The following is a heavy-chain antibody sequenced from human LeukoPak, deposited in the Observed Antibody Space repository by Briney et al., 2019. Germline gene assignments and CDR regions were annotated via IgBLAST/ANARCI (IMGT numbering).Heavy chain of an antibody. J-gene: IGHJ4*02. CDR2: IYHSGST. Sequence: SETLSLTCAVSGGSISSSNWWSWVRQPPGKGLEWIGEIYHSGSTNYNPSLKSRVTISVDKSKNQLSPKLSSVTAADTAVYYCARASPSYGDYVFDYWGQGTLVTVSS. D-gene: IGHD4-17*01. CDR3: ARASPSYGDYVFDY. CDR1: GGSISSSNW. V-gene: IGHV4-4*02.